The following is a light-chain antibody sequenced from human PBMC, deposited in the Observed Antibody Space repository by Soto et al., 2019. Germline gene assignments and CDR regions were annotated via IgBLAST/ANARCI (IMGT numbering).Light chain of an antibody. CDR3: QQYKAYPYT. CDR1: QSITTW. Sequence: DIQMTQSPSTVSAYVGDSVTITCRASQSITTWLAWYQQMPGKAPHLLIYTTSSLEGGVPSRFSGSGSGTEFTLTISGLQPDDFATYYCQQYKAYPYTFAQGTKVDIK. J-gene: IGKJ2*01. V-gene: IGKV1-5*03. CDR2: TTS.